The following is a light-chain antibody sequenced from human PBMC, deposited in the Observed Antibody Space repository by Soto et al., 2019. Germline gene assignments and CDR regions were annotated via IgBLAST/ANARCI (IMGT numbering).Light chain of an antibody. CDR3: QQYESSPVT. Sequence: EIVLPQYPGTLSLSPGERATLSCRASQSVSSSYLAWFQQKPGQAPRLLIYGASSRATGIPDSFSGSGSGADFTLTISRLEPEDFAVYYCQQYESSPVTFGQWTKVEIK. CDR2: GAS. J-gene: IGKJ1*01. V-gene: IGKV3-20*01. CDR1: QSVSSSY.